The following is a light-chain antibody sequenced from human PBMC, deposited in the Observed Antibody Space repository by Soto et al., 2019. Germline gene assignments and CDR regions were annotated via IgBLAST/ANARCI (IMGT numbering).Light chain of an antibody. Sequence: PGESATLSFTPSQTVDSAYLAWYQQRRGQAPRLLIYGASNRATGIPNRFGGSGSGTDFTLTISRLEPEDFAVYYCQVYDYSPLYTFGQGTKLDIK. V-gene: IGKV3-20*01. J-gene: IGKJ2*01. CDR3: QVYDYSPLYT. CDR1: QTVDSAY. CDR2: GAS.